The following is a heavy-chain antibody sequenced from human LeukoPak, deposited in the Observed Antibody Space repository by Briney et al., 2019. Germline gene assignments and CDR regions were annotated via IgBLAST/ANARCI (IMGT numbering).Heavy chain of an antibody. CDR2: INPSGGST. J-gene: IGHJ4*02. V-gene: IGHV1-46*01. CDR3: ARADSSGYHDY. CDR1: GYTFTSYY. D-gene: IGHD3-22*01. Sequence: ASVKVSCKASGYTFTSYYMHWVRQAPGQGLEWMGMINPSGGSTSYAQKFQGRVTMTRDTSTSTVYMELSSLRSEDTAVYYCARADSSGYHDYWGQGTLVTVSS.